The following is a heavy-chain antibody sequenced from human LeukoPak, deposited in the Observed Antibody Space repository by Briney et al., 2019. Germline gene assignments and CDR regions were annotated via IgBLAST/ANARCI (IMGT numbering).Heavy chain of an antibody. Sequence: GGSLTLSCPASGFTFSDYYMSWLRQPPGKGLEWISYISSRRGYTTYAHSVKGRFTFSRDNATKSRYLQMNRLRAEDTAVYYCARDSITMIVAAGFVIWGQGTMVTVSS. D-gene: IGHD3-22*01. CDR3: ARDSITMIVAAGFVI. V-gene: IGHV3-11*05. CDR2: ISSRRGYT. J-gene: IGHJ3*02. CDR1: GFTFSDYY.